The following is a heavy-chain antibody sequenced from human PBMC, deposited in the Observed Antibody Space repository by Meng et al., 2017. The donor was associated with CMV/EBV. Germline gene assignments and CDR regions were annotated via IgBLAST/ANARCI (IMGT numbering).Heavy chain of an antibody. Sequence: SVKVSCKASGGTFSSYAISWVRQAPGQGLEWMGGIITILGIANYAQKFQGRVTITADKSTSTAYMELSSLRSEDTAVYYCARENGVAGVEHFDYWGQGTLVTVSS. CDR2: IITILGIA. D-gene: IGHD3-3*01. V-gene: IGHV1-69*10. CDR3: ARENGVAGVEHFDY. J-gene: IGHJ4*02. CDR1: GGTFSSYA.